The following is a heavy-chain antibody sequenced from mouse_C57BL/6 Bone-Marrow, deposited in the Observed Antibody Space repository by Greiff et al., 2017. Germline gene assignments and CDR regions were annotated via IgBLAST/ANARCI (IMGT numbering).Heavy chain of an antibody. J-gene: IGHJ2*01. V-gene: IGHV14-4*01. D-gene: IGHD2-2*01. CDR3: TTHIFYGYDVDY. CDR2: LDPENGDT. CDR1: GFNIKDDY. Sequence: DVKLQESGAELVRPGASVKLSCTASGFNIKDDYMHWVKQRPEQGLEWIGWLDPENGDTEYASKFQGHATITADTSSNTAYLQLSSLTSEDTAVYYDTTHIFYGYDVDYWGQGTTLTVSS.